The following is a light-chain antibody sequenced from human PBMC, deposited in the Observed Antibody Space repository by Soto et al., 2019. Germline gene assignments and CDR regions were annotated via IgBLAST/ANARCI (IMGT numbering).Light chain of an antibody. J-gene: IGLJ2*01. CDR2: GNN. Sequence: QAVVTQPPSVSGAPRQRVAMSCTGSSSNIGTGYDVHWYQQHPGTAPKLVIYGNNKRPSGVPDRFSGSKSGTSASLAITGLQAEDEADYYCQSYDTSLNGPVFGGGTKLTVL. V-gene: IGLV1-40*01. CDR1: SSNIGTGYD. CDR3: QSYDTSLNGPV.